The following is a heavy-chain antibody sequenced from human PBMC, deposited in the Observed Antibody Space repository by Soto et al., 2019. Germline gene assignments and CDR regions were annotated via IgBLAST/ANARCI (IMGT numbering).Heavy chain of an antibody. CDR3: ASWENWNLADY. CDR2: INPGGGEK. CDR1: GFTFSTYW. J-gene: IGHJ4*02. Sequence: GGSLRLSCAASGFTFSTYWMSWVRQTPGKGLEWVANINPGGGEKYYLDSVKGRFTISRDNAKSSLYLQMNSLRVEDTAVYYRASWENWNLADYWGQGTLVTVSS. V-gene: IGHV3-7*01. D-gene: IGHD1-1*01.